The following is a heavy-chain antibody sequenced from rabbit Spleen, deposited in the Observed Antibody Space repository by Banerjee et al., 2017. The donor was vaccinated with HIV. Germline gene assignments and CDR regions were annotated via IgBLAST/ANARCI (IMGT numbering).Heavy chain of an antibody. CDR2: IDTGSSGFT. J-gene: IGHJ6*01. D-gene: IGHD1-1*01. CDR1: GVSFSGNSY. CDR3: ARDTSSSFSSYGMDL. V-gene: IGHV1S40*01. Sequence: QSLEESGGDLVKPGASLTLTCIASGVSFSGNSYMCWVRQAPGKGLEWIACIDTGSSGFTYFASWAKGHFTISKTSSTTVTLQMTSLTAADTATYFCARDTSSSFSSYGMDLWGPGTLVNVS.